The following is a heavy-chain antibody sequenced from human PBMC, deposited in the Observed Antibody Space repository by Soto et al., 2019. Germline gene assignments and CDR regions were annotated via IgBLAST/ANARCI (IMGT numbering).Heavy chain of an antibody. Sequence: ASVKVSCKVSGYTLTELSMHWVRQAPGKGLEWMGGFDPEDGETIYAQKFQCRVTMTEDTSTDTAYMELSSLRSEDTAVYYCALRGSMTTVTTSRYRDDAFDIWGQGTMVTVSS. V-gene: IGHV1-24*01. CDR3: ALRGSMTTVTTSRYRDDAFDI. CDR2: FDPEDGET. CDR1: GYTLTELS. D-gene: IGHD4-17*01. J-gene: IGHJ3*02.